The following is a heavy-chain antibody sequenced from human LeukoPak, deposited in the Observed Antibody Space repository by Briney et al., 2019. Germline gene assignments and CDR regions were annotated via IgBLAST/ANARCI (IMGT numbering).Heavy chain of an antibody. Sequence: KAGGSLRLSCAASGFTFSSYAMSWVRQAPGKGLEWIGEINHSGSTNYNPSLKSRVTISVDTSKNQFSLKLSSVTAADTAVYYCARQKNYDALLFDYWGQGTLVTVSS. CDR1: GFTFSSYA. J-gene: IGHJ4*02. D-gene: IGHD1-7*01. V-gene: IGHV4-34*01. CDR3: ARQKNYDALLFDY. CDR2: INHSGST.